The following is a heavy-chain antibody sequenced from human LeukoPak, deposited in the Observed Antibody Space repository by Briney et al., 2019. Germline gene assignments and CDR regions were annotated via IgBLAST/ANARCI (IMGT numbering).Heavy chain of an antibody. D-gene: IGHD4-17*01. CDR1: GGSISSGSYY. Sequence: SQTLSLTCTVSGGSISSGSYYWSWIRQPAGKGLEWIGRIYTSGSTNYNPSLKSRVTISVDTSKNQFSLKLSSVTAADTAVYYCARDGASYGDYGWVFDYWGQGTLVTVSS. CDR3: ARDGASYGDYGWVFDY. CDR2: IYTSGST. V-gene: IGHV4-61*02. J-gene: IGHJ4*02.